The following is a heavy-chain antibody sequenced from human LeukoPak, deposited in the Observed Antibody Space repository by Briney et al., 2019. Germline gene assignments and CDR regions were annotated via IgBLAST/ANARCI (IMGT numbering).Heavy chain of an antibody. Sequence: KPSETLSLTCTVSGGSISSCSYYWGWIRQPPGKGLEWIGSIYYSGSTYYNPSLKSRVTISVDTSKNQFSLKLSSVTAADTAVYYCARCGRAGGPLDYWGQGTLVTVSS. CDR3: ARCGRAGGPLDY. CDR2: IYYSGST. J-gene: IGHJ4*02. CDR1: GGSISSCSYY. V-gene: IGHV4-39*07. D-gene: IGHD3-16*01.